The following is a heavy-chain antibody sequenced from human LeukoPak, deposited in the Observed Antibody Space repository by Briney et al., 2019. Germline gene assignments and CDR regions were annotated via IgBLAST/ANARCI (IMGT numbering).Heavy chain of an antibody. CDR3: ARDLPQGWLDP. Sequence: ASVKVSCKASGYTFTGYYMHWVRQAPGQGLEWMGWINPNSGGTNYAQKFQGRVTMTRDTSITTVYMELSRLTSDDTAVYYCARDLPQGWLDPWGQGTLVTVSS. CDR1: GYTFTGYY. V-gene: IGHV1-2*02. J-gene: IGHJ5*02. CDR2: INPNSGGT.